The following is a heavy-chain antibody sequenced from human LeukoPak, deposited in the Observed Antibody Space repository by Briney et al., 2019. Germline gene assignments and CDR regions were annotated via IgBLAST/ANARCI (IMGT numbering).Heavy chain of an antibody. CDR1: GFTFSRSW. V-gene: IGHV3-74*01. CDR3: ANPPLQFLAESYGMDV. CDR2: LNDDGSTT. D-gene: IGHD3-3*01. J-gene: IGHJ6*02. Sequence: GGSLRLSCAASGFTFSRSWMHWVRQSPGKGLVWVSRLNDDGSTTTYADSVKGRFTISRDNAKNTLYLQMNSLRAEDTAIYHCANPPLQFLAESYGMDVWGQGTTVTVPS.